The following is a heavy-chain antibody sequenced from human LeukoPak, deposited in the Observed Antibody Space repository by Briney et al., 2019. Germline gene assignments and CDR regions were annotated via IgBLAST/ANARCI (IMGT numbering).Heavy chain of an antibody. D-gene: IGHD4-17*01. V-gene: IGHV3-21*01. J-gene: IGHJ6*02. Sequence: GGSLRLSCAASGFTFSTYSMNWVRLAPGKGLEWVSSISTSGAYIYYADPVKGRFTISRDNARNSLYLQMHSLRAEDTAVFYCAGDYGDSLYYNYGMDVWGQGTTVTVSS. CDR1: GFTFSTYS. CDR2: ISTSGAYI. CDR3: AGDYGDSLYYNYGMDV.